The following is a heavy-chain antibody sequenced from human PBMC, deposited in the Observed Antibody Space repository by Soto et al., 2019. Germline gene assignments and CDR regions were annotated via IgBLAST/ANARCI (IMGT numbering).Heavy chain of an antibody. D-gene: IGHD3-16*01. CDR1: GYTFTNYY. CDR3: ARGGQALATIRSCCH. J-gene: IGHJ4*02. Sequence: ASVKVSCTASGYTFTNYYMHWVRQAPGQGPERMGVIHYSGATPTYAQTFQGRVTMARDTSTSTVYVELSSLTSEDTAVSYCARGGQALATIRSCCHWGQG. V-gene: IGHV1-46*01. CDR2: IHYSGATP.